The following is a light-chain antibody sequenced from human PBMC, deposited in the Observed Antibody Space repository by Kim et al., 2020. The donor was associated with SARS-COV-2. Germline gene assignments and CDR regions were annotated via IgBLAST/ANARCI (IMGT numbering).Light chain of an antibody. CDR2: YDT. CDR3: QVWDRSSDQYV. J-gene: IGLJ1*01. V-gene: IGLV3-21*04. CDR1: NVGEKS. Sequence: APGKTARNSCGGDNVGEKSVHWYRQKPGQAPVVVISYDTDRPSGIPERFTGSNSGNSATLTIRRVEAGDEADYYCQVWDRSSDQYVFGTGTKVTVL.